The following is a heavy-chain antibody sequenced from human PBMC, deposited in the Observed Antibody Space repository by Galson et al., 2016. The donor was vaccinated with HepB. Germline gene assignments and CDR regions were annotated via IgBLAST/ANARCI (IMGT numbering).Heavy chain of an antibody. Sequence: SVKVSCKASGYNFISFHLHWVRQAPGQGLEWVGIINPEGGSTIHAQKFQGRVTMTWDTSTSTVYPELSSLRSEDTAVYYCARASLWFGELFSDGMDVWGQGTTVTVSS. CDR2: INPEGGST. D-gene: IGHD3-10*01. V-gene: IGHV1-46*01. CDR1: GYNFISFH. J-gene: IGHJ6*02. CDR3: ARASLWFGELFSDGMDV.